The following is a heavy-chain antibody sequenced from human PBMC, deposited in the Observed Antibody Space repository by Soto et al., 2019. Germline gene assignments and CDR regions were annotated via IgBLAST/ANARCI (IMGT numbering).Heavy chain of an antibody. D-gene: IGHD6-13*01. Sequence: QVQLVESGGGVVQPGRSPRLSCAASGFTFSSYAMHWVRQAPGKGLEWVAGISYDGSNKYDADSVKGRFTISRDNSKNTLYLQMNSLRAEDTAVYYCARDRNSSSWYRDAFDIWGQGTMVTVAS. J-gene: IGHJ3*02. CDR2: ISYDGSNK. V-gene: IGHV3-30-3*01. CDR1: GFTFSSYA. CDR3: ARDRNSSSWYRDAFDI.